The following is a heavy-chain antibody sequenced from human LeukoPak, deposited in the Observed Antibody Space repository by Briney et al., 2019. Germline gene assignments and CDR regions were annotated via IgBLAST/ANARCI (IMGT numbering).Heavy chain of an antibody. CDR3: ARARGGYSYGYWFDP. CDR1: GGSFSGYY. D-gene: IGHD5-18*01. V-gene: IGHV4-34*01. CDR2: INHSGST. J-gene: IGHJ5*02. Sequence: PSETLSLTCAVYGGSFSGYYWSWIRQPPGKGLEWIGEINHSGSTNYNPSLKSRVTISVDTSKNQFSLKLSSVTAADTAVYYCARARGGYSYGYWFDPWGQGTLVTVSS.